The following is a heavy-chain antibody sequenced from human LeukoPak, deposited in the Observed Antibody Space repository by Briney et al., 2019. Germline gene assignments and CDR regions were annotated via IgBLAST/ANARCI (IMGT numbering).Heavy chain of an antibody. J-gene: IGHJ4*02. CDR3: AREGQDSSGYKHFDY. CDR1: GFPVSSNY. Sequence: AGGSLRLSCAASGFPVSSNYMSWVRQAPGKGLEWVSVIYSGGSTYYADSVKGRFTISRDNSKNTLYLQMNSLRAEGTAVYYCAREGQDSSGYKHFDYWGQGTLVTVSS. CDR2: IYSGGST. V-gene: IGHV3-53*01. D-gene: IGHD3-22*01.